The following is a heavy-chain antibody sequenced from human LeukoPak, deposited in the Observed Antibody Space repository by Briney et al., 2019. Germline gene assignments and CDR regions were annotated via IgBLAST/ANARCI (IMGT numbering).Heavy chain of an antibody. CDR1: GGSISSGGYS. D-gene: IGHD3-10*01. V-gene: IGHV4-30-2*01. CDR2: IYHSGST. Sequence: SETLSLTCAVSGGSISSGGYSWSWIRQPPGKGLEWIGYIYHSGSTYYNPSLKSRVTISVDRSKNQFSLKLSSVTAADTAVYYCARGAEFGELYYFDYWGQGTLVTVSS. J-gene: IGHJ4*02. CDR3: ARGAEFGELYYFDY.